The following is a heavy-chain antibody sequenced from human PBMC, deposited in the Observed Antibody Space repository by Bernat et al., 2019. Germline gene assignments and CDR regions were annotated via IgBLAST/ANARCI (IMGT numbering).Heavy chain of an antibody. CDR1: GFTFNDFA. V-gene: IGHV3-64D*06. CDR3: VKDEYSYGHDDFDV. D-gene: IGHD5-18*01. CDR2: VSSSGDNS. J-gene: IGHJ3*01. Sequence: EVQLVESGGGLVQPGGSLRLSCSASGFTFNDFAFHWVRQAPGTGLQYVSGVSSSGDNSSYVDSVKGRFTISRDNSMNTLYLEMSSMRAEDTAVYFCVKDEYSYGHDDFDVWGQGRMVTVS.